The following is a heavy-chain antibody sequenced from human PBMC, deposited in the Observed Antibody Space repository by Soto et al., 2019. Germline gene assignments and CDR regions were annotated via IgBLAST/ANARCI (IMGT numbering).Heavy chain of an antibody. CDR2: MNPNSGNT. Sequence: ASVKVSCKASGYTFTSYDINWVRQATGQGLEWMGWMNPNSGNTGYAQKFQGRVTMTRNTSTSTAYMELISRRSEDAAVYYCARGRGDGYDSSGYYLGYWGQGTLVTVSS. J-gene: IGHJ4*02. CDR1: GYTFTSYD. CDR3: ARGRGDGYDSSGYYLGY. V-gene: IGHV1-8*01. D-gene: IGHD3-22*01.